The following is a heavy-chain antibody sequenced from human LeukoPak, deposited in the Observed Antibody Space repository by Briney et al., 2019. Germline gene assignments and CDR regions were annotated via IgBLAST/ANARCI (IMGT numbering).Heavy chain of an antibody. D-gene: IGHD3-22*01. V-gene: IGHV3-53*04. CDR3: ARESGLLGDY. CDR1: GFTVSSNY. J-gene: IGHJ4*02. CDR2: IYRGGST. Sequence: PGGSLRLSCAASGFTVSSNYMSWVRQAPGKGLEWVSVIYRGGSTYYADSVKGRFTISRHNSKNTLYLQMNSLGAEDTAMYYCARESGLLGDYWGQGTLVTVSS.